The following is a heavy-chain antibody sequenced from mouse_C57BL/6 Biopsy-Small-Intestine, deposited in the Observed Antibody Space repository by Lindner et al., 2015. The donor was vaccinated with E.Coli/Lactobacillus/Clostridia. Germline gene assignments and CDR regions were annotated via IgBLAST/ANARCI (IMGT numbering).Heavy chain of an antibody. CDR1: GFPLTSFG. J-gene: IGHJ4*01. Sequence: VQLQESGPVLVAPAQSLSITCTVSGFPLTSFGVNWIRQSPGKGLEWLGIIWPGGRTNYNSALMSRLSISKDNSKSQVFLKMNSLQTDDTAMYYCAKHLYDGYYDYAMDYWGQGTSVTVSS. V-gene: IGHV2-9*01. D-gene: IGHD2-3*01. CDR2: IWPGGRT. CDR3: AKHLYDGYYDYAMDY.